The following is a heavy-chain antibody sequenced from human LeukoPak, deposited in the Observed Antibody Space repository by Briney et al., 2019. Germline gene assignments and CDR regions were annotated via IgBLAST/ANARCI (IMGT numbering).Heavy chain of an antibody. CDR3: TRDETGIDY. Sequence: GGSLRLSCTTSGFTFDDFGLSWVRRAPGKGLEWVSSINWNGSITPYADSVRGRFTISRDNDKNSLYLQMKSLKVEDTALYYCTRDETGIDYWGQGTRVTVSS. V-gene: IGHV3-20*04. CDR2: INWNGSIT. CDR1: GFTFDDFG. D-gene: IGHD1-1*01. J-gene: IGHJ4*02.